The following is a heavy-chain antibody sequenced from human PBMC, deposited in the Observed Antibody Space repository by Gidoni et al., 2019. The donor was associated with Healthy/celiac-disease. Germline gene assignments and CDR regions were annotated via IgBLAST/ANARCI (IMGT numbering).Heavy chain of an antibody. CDR3: AREERDYDYVWGSYRYTSGWFDP. V-gene: IGHV3-21*01. D-gene: IGHD3-16*02. CDR1: GFTFRSYS. Sequence: EVQLVESGGGLVKPGGSLRLSCASSGFTFRSYSMNWVRRAPGKGLEWVSSISSSSSYIYYADSVKGRFTISRDNAKNSLYLQMNSLRAEDTAVYYCAREERDYDYVWGSYRYTSGWFDPWGQGTLVTVSS. CDR2: ISSSSSYI. J-gene: IGHJ5*02.